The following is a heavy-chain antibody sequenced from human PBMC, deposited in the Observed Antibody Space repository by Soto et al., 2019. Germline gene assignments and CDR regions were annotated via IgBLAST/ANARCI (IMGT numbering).Heavy chain of an antibody. CDR2: ISVSGDNT. CDR1: GLIFSNYA. V-gene: IGHV3-23*01. Sequence: EVQLLESGGGLVQPGGSLRLSCAASGLIFSNYAMSWVRQAPGKGLEWVSGISVSGDNTLYADSVKGRFTISRDNSKNTLYLQMNSLRGEDTALYYCAKDVGGGDCSGGSCVDACDNWGQGTMVTVSS. CDR3: AKDVGGGDCSGGSCVDACDN. D-gene: IGHD2-15*01. J-gene: IGHJ3*02.